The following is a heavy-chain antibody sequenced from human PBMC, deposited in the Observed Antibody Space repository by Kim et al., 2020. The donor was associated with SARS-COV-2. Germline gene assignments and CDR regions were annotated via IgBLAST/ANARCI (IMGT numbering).Heavy chain of an antibody. J-gene: IGHJ4*02. CDR2: SN. V-gene: IGHV4-59*01. D-gene: IGHD1-26*01. CDR3: ARVWEGPPDY. Sequence: SNNYNPPLKSRVTISVDTSKNQFSLKLSSVTAADTAVYYCARVWEGPPDYWGQGTLVTVSS.